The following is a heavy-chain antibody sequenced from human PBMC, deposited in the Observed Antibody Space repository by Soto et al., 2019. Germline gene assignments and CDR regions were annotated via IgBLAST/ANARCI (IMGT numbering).Heavy chain of an antibody. V-gene: IGHV1-2*02. CDR3: ARAYSSSWYGDFDY. Sequence: ASVKVSCKASGYTFTGYYMHWVRQAPGQGLEWMGWINPNSGGTNYAQKFQGRVTMTRDTSISTAYMELSRLRSDDTAVYYCARAYSSSWYGDFDYWGQGTLVTAPQ. J-gene: IGHJ4*02. CDR2: INPNSGGT. D-gene: IGHD6-13*01. CDR1: GYTFTGYY.